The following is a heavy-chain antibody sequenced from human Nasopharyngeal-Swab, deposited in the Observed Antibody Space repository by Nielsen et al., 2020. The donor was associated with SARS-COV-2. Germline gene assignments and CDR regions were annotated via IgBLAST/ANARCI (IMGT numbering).Heavy chain of an antibody. CDR1: GITLSNSW. CDR3: AREEAWSKTFDR. D-gene: IGHD2-15*01. J-gene: IGHJ5*02. Sequence: GESLKLSCVASGITLSNSWMHWVRQGPGKGLVWVSLLNTDERDTTYADSVKGRFTISRDNAKNTLYLQMDSLRVEDTAVYYCAREEAWSKTFDRWGQGTLVTVAS. V-gene: IGHV3-74*01. CDR2: LNTDERDT.